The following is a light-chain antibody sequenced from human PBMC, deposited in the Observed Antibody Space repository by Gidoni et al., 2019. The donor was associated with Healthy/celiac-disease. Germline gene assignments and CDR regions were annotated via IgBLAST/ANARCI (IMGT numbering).Light chain of an antibody. Sequence: AIRMTPSPSSFSASTGDRGTITCRASQGISSYLAWYQQKPGKAPKLLIYDASTLQSGVPSRFSGSGSGTDFTLTISCLQSEDFATYYCQQYYSYPYTFGQGTKLEIK. J-gene: IGKJ2*01. CDR1: QGISSY. CDR2: DAS. V-gene: IGKV1-8*01. CDR3: QQYYSYPYT.